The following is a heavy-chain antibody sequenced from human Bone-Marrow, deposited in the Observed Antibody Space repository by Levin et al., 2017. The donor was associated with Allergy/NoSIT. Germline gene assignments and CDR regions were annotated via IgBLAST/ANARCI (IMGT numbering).Heavy chain of an antibody. CDR1: GFTFSSYG. Sequence: GGSLRLSCAASGFTFSSYGMHWVRQAPGKGLEWVAVISYDGSNKYYADSVKGRFTISRDNSKNTLYLQMNSLRAEDTAVYYCAKEGGIAAAVGYSYYFDYWGQGTLVTVSS. D-gene: IGHD6-13*01. J-gene: IGHJ4*02. CDR2: ISYDGSNK. V-gene: IGHV3-30*18. CDR3: AKEGGIAAAVGYSYYFDY.